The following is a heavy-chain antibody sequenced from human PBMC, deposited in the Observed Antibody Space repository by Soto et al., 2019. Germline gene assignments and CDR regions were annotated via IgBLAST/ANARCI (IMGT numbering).Heavy chain of an antibody. CDR2: VYHNGIM. J-gene: IGHJ4*01. D-gene: IGHD3-10*01. CDR1: GYSISSGYY. Sequence: TLSLTCSVSGYSISSGYYWGWVRQAPGKGLEWLGSVYHNGIMFHNPSFQSRVTISVDTSKNQFSLNLRSVTAADTAVYYCAALWFGELAFNYWGHGILVTVSS. CDR3: AALWFGELAFNY. V-gene: IGHV4-38-2*02.